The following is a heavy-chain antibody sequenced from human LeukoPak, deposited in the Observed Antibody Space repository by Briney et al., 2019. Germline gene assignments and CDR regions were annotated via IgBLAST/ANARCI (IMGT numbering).Heavy chain of an antibody. CDR2: INPSGGST. D-gene: IGHD2-15*01. CDR3: ARPHIPLGYCSGGSCYPYFQH. J-gene: IGHJ1*01. V-gene: IGHV1-46*01. CDR1: GYTFTGYY. Sequence: ASVKVSCKASGYTFTGYYMHWVRQAPGQGLEWMGIINPSGGSTSYAQKFQGRVTMTRDTSTSTVYMELSSLRSEDTAVYYCARPHIPLGYCSGGSCYPYFQHWGQGTLVTVSS.